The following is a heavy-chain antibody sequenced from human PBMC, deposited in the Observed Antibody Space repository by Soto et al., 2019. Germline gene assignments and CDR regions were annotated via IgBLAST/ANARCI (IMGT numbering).Heavy chain of an antibody. D-gene: IGHD3-22*01. V-gene: IGHV4-61*01. J-gene: IGHJ4*02. CDR2: IYHGGAT. Sequence: SETLSLTCTLSGGSLRSGSYYWSWIRQPPGKGLEWIGYIYHGGATTYNASITSRVNISVDTAKNQFFLKVNSVTAADTAVYFCARDSSGRHDYWGQGTPVTVSS. CDR3: ARDSSGRHDY. CDR1: GGSLRSGSYY.